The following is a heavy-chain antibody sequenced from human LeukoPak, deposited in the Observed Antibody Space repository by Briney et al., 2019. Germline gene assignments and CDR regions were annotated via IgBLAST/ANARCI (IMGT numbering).Heavy chain of an antibody. J-gene: IGHJ3*02. V-gene: IGHV3-30*18. CDR3: AEDADKGAFDI. Sequence: GGSLRLSCAASGFTFSSYGMHWVRQAPGKGLEWVAVISYDGSNKYYADSVKGRFTISRDNSKNTLYLQMNSLRAEDTAVYYCAEDADKGAFDIWGQGTMVTVSS. CDR1: GFTFSSYG. CDR2: ISYDGSNK. D-gene: IGHD2-15*01.